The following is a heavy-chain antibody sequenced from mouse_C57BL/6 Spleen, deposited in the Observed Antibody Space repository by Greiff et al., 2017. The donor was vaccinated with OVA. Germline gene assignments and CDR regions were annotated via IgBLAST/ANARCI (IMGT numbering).Heavy chain of an antibody. CDR3: AKKAGVAEAMDY. CDR1: GFSLTSYG. J-gene: IGHJ4*01. D-gene: IGHD1-1*01. CDR2: IWRGGST. Sequence: VQLQQSGPGLVQPSQSLSITCTVSGFSLTSYGVHWVRQSPGKGLEWLGVIWRGGSTDYNAAFMSRLGIPTDNSKSQVFLKKINLQADDTAIYYCAKKAGVAEAMDYWGQGTSVTVSS. V-gene: IGHV2-5*01.